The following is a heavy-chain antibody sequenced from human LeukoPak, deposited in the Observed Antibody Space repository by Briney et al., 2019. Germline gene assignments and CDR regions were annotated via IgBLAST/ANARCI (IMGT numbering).Heavy chain of an antibody. D-gene: IGHD5-18*01. CDR1: GFTFSTYA. CDR3: AKRIQSAMATGY. CDR2: ISGSGGST. Sequence: GGSLRLSCAASGFTFSTYAMTWVRQAPGKGLEWVSGISGSGGSTYYADSVKGRFTISRDNSKNTLYLQMNSLRAEDTAVYYCAKRIQSAMATGYWGQGTLVTVSS. J-gene: IGHJ4*02. V-gene: IGHV3-23*01.